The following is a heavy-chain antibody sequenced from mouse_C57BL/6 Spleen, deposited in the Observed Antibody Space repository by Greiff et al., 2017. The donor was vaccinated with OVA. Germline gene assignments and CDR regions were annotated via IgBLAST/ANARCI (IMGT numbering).Heavy chain of an antibody. CDR2: IYPGNSDT. CDR1: GYTFTSYW. CDR3: GSNYGGETYYFDY. D-gene: IGHD2-5*01. Sequence: VQLQQSGTVLARPGASVKMSCKTSGYTFTSYWMHWVKQRPGQGLEWIGDIYPGNSDTSYNQKFKGKAKLTAVTSASTAYLELSSLTNEDSAVYYCGSNYGGETYYFDYWGQGTTLTVSS. J-gene: IGHJ2*01. V-gene: IGHV1-5*01.